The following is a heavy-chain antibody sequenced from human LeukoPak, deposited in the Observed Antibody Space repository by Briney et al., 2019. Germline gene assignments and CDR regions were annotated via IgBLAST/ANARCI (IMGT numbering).Heavy chain of an antibody. V-gene: IGHV1-69*05. CDR3: ARFHYYDSSGYYNPYFDY. CDR1: GGTFNSFG. CDR2: IIPMFGTT. J-gene: IGHJ4*02. D-gene: IGHD3-22*01. Sequence: GASVKVSCKASGGTFNSFGFSWVRQASGQGLEWMGAIIPMFGTTNYAQKFEGRVTITTDESTSTAYMALSSLRSEDTAVYYCARFHYYDSSGYYNPYFDYWGQGTLVTVSS.